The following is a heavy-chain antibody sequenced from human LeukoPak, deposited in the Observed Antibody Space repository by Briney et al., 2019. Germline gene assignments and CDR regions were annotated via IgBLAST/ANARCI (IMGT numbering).Heavy chain of an antibody. D-gene: IGHD5-24*01. V-gene: IGHV5-51*01. CDR2: IYPGDSDT. J-gene: IGHJ4*02. CDR3: ARPVMATVDY. Sequence: GESLIISCKCSGYSFTSYWIGLVRQMTGKGLEWMGIIYPGDSDTRHSPSFQGQFTISADKYISTAYLQWSSLKASDTAMYYCARPVMATVDYWGQGTLVTVSS. CDR1: GYSFTSYW.